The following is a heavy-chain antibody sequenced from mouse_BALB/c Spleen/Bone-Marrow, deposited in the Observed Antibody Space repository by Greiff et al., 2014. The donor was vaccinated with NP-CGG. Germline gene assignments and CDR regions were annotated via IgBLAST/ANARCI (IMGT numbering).Heavy chain of an antibody. J-gene: IGHJ2*01. CDR2: IDPEIGNT. V-gene: IGHV14-1*02. D-gene: IGHD4-1*01. Sequence: EVKLMESGAELVRPGALVKLSCKASGFNIKDYFMHWVKQRPEQGLEWIGWIDPEIGNTLYDPKFQGKASITADTSYNTAYLQLSSLTSEDTAVYYCARLFGTRDFDYWGQGTTLTVSS. CDR1: GFNIKDYF. CDR3: ARLFGTRDFDY.